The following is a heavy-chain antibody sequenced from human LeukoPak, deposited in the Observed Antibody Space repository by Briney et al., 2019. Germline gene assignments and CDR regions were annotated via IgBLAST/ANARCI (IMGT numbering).Heavy chain of an antibody. D-gene: IGHD2-2*01. V-gene: IGHV1-18*01. CDR2: ISAYNGNT. Sequence: ASVKVSCKASGYTFTSYGISWVRQAPGQGLEWMGWISAYNGNTNYAQKLQSRVTMTTDTSTSTAYMELRSLRSDDTAVYYCARDPVVPAALNWFDPWGQGTLVTVSS. J-gene: IGHJ5*02. CDR1: GYTFTSYG. CDR3: ARDPVVPAALNWFDP.